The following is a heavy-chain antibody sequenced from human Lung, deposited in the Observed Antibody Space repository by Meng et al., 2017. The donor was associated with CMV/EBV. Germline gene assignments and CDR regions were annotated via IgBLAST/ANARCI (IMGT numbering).Heavy chain of an antibody. CDR3: AKVPRFYSYYGLDV. J-gene: IGHJ6*02. CDR1: GGTVSTYT. CDR2: VIPMAGIEGGVA. V-gene: IGHV1-69*02. D-gene: IGHD3-10*01. Sequence: SXXVSXXASGGTVSTYTVSWVRQAPGQGLEWMGRVIPMAGIEGGVANYAQKFQGRVTMTEDTSTDTAYMELSSLRSDDTAVYYCAKVPRFYSYYGLDVWXQGTXVPVAS.